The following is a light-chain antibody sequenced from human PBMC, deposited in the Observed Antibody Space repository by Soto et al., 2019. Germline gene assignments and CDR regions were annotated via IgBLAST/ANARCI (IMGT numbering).Light chain of an antibody. CDR2: GAS. Sequence: EIVMTQSPDTLSVSPGERVTLSCRASQSVTSNLAWYQQKPGQAPRLLIYGASTRATGIPARVSGSGSGTDFTLTINNLQSEDFAVYYCQQYNNWPITFGQGTRLEIK. V-gene: IGKV3-15*01. CDR1: QSVTSN. J-gene: IGKJ5*01. CDR3: QQYNNWPIT.